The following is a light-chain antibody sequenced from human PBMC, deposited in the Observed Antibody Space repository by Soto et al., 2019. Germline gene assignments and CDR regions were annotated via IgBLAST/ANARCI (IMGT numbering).Light chain of an antibody. Sequence: DIQMTQSPSTLSASVGDRVTITCRASQSISGWLAWYQQKPGKAPKLLNYKASSLESGVPSRFSGSGSGTEFTLTISSLQPDDFATYYCQQYNNYGSWTFGQGTKVEIK. V-gene: IGKV1-5*03. CDR3: QQYNNYGSWT. CDR2: KAS. CDR1: QSISGW. J-gene: IGKJ1*01.